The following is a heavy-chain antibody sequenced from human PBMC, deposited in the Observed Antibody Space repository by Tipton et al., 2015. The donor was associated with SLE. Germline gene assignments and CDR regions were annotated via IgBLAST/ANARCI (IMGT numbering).Heavy chain of an antibody. CDR1: GYTYATYS. Sequence: GQSGAEVKKPGASVKVSCKTSGYTYATYSIHWLRQAPGQRLEWMGWINTVSGHTKFSQRFQDRVTLTRDTSANIAYLEVNSLTSADTAVYYCALDYETYSYFDLWGRGTLVTVSS. J-gene: IGHJ2*01. D-gene: IGHD4-17*01. CDR2: INTVSGHT. V-gene: IGHV1-3*04. CDR3: ALDYETYSYFDL.